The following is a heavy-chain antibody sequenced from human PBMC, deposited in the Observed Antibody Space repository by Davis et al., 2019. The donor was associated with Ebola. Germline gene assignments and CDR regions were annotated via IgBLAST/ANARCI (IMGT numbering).Heavy chain of an antibody. CDR2: ISYDGSNK. D-gene: IGHD4-23*01. Sequence: GESLKISCAASGFTFSSYWMHWVRQAPGKGLEWVAVISYDGSNKYYADSVKGRFTISRDNSKNTLYLQMNSLRAEDTAVYYCANLDYGDNSGFDYWGQGTLVTVSS. V-gene: IGHV3-30-3*01. CDR1: GFTFSSYW. J-gene: IGHJ4*02. CDR3: ANLDYGDNSGFDY.